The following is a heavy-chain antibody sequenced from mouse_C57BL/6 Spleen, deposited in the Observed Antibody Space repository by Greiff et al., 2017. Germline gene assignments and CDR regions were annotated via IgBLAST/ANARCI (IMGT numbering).Heavy chain of an antibody. V-gene: IGHV1-72*01. J-gene: IGHJ2*01. CDR2: IDPNSGGT. CDR3: ARGGYDMVTYYYFDY. CDR1: GYTFTSYW. D-gene: IGHD2-2*01. Sequence: QVQLKQPGAELVKPGASVKLSCKASGYTFTSYWMHWVKQRPGRGLEWIGRIDPNSGGTKYNEKFKSKATLTVDKPSSPAYMQLSSLTSEDSAVYYCARGGYDMVTYYYFDYWGQGTTLTVSS.